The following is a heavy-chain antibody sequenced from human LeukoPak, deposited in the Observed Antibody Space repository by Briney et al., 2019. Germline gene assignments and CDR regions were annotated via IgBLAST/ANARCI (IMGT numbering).Heavy chain of an antibody. CDR3: AKDSAAGPRGYFQH. V-gene: IGHV3-23*01. CDR2: ISANGGST. Sequence: GGSLRLSCAASGFTFNNYAMSWVRQAPGKGLEWVSDISANGGSTNYADSVKGRFTISRDNPKNTLYLQMNSLRAEDTAIYYCAKDSAAGPRGYFQHWGQDTLVTVSS. CDR1: GFTFNNYA. J-gene: IGHJ1*01. D-gene: IGHD3-10*01.